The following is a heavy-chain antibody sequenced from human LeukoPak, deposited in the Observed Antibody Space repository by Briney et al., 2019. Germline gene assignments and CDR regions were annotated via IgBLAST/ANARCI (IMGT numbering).Heavy chain of an antibody. D-gene: IGHD6-19*01. CDR3: VKELRSSGWYGIPDY. Sequence: GGSLRLSCSASGFTFSSYAMHWVRQAPGKGLEYVSVISSNGVSTCYADSVRGRFTISRDNSKNTLYLQMSSLRAEDTAVYYCVKELRSSGWYGIPDYWGQGTLVTVSS. V-gene: IGHV3-64D*09. CDR2: ISSNGVST. CDR1: GFTFSSYA. J-gene: IGHJ4*02.